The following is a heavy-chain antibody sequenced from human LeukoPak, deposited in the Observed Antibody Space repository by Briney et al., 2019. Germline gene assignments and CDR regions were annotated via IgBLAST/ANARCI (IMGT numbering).Heavy chain of an antibody. Sequence: GASVKVSCKASGYTFTAYYMHWVRQAPGQGLGWMGWINPNSGGTNYAQKFQGRVTMTRDTSISTAYMELSRLRSDDTAVYYCARDHDFWSGYYQFDPWGQGTLVTVSS. CDR1: GYTFTAYY. CDR3: ARDHDFWSGYYQFDP. V-gene: IGHV1-2*02. D-gene: IGHD3-3*01. CDR2: INPNSGGT. J-gene: IGHJ5*02.